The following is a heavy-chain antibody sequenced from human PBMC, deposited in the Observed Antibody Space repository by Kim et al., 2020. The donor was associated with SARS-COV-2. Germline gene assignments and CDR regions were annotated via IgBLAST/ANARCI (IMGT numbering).Heavy chain of an antibody. CDR2: IYYSAST. D-gene: IGHD3-16*01. CDR1: GGSISSSRYY. CDR3: ARHGGYFYARAWFDP. J-gene: IGHJ5*02. Sequence: SETLSLTCTFSGGSISSSRYYWIWIRQPPGKGLAWIGSIYYSASTYYNLSLKSRLTISVYTSQNQLSLKLSSVTAADTAVYYCARHGGYFYARAWFDPW. V-gene: IGHV4-39*01.